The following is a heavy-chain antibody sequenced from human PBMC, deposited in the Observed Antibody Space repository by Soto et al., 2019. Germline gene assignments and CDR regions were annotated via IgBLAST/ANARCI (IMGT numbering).Heavy chain of an antibody. Sequence: QVQLQESGPGLVKPSETLSLTCTVPGGSLSSDFWNWIRQPPGKGLEWIGYVYYSGSTNYNPSLKIRVTISVETAKNQFSLNLNSVTAADTAGYYCARADKGSYDAFDIWGQGTQVTVSS. V-gene: IGHV4-59*01. CDR1: GGSLSSDF. CDR2: VYYSGST. J-gene: IGHJ3*02. D-gene: IGHD5-18*01. CDR3: ARADKGSYDAFDI.